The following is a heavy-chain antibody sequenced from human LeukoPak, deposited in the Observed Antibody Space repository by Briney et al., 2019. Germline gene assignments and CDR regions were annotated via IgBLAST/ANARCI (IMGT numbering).Heavy chain of an antibody. CDR2: IYYSENT. D-gene: IGHD5-18*01. CDR3: ARSHKAMAGEGLFDY. J-gene: IGHJ4*02. CDR1: GGSISSYY. Sequence: SETLSLTCTVSGGSISSYYRSWIRQPPGKGLEWIGYIYYSENTNYNPSLKSRVTISVDTSKSQFSLKLFSVTAADTAVYYCARSHKAMAGEGLFDYWGQGTLVTVSS. V-gene: IGHV4-59*01.